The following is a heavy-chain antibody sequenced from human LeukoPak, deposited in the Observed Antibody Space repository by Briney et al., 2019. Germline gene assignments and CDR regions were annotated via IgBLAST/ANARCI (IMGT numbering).Heavy chain of an antibody. Sequence: GGSLRLSCTASGFTFSGFSMHWVRQAPGKGLEWLSYISTSSRSTYYADPVKGRFTISRDNAKNTLFLDMHSLRPGDSAVYYCARSAVRGVACDYWGQGTLLTVSS. V-gene: IGHV3-48*01. CDR1: GFTFSGFS. D-gene: IGHD3-10*01. CDR2: ISTSSRST. CDR3: ARSAVRGVACDY. J-gene: IGHJ4*02.